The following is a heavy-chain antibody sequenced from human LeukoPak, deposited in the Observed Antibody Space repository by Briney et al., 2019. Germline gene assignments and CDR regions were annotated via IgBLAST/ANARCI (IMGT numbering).Heavy chain of an antibody. Sequence: GGSLRLSCVASEFTFSDYAMSWVRQAPGKGLEWVSAITGSGGSTYYADSVKGRFTISRDNSKNTLYLQMNSLRADDTDVYYCAKGKDCWGQGTLVTVSS. CDR2: ITGSGGST. CDR1: EFTFSDYA. J-gene: IGHJ4*02. V-gene: IGHV3-23*01. CDR3: AKGKDC.